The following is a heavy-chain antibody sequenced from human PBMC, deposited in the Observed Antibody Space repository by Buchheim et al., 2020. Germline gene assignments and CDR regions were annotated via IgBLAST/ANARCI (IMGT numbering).Heavy chain of an antibody. D-gene: IGHD6-19*01. J-gene: IGHJ4*02. CDR2: IKQDGSEK. CDR3: ARDPSPGSGWYGGFDY. CDR1: GFTFSSYW. Sequence: EVQLVESGGGLVQPGGSLRLSCAASGFTFSSYWMSWVRQAPGKGLEWVANIKQDGSEKHYVDSVKGRFTISRDNAKNSLYLQMNSLRAEDTAVYDCARDPSPGSGWYGGFDYWGQGTL. V-gene: IGHV3-7*01.